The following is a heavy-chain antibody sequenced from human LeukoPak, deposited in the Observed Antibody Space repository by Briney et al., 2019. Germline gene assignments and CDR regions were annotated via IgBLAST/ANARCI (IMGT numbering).Heavy chain of an antibody. Sequence: ASVTVSCKASGYTFTSYGISWVRQAPGQGLEWMGWISAYNGNTNYAQKLQGRVTMTTDTSTSTAYMELRSLRSDDTAVYYCARDWLGIVGATLFDYWGQGTLVTVSS. CDR2: ISAYNGNT. V-gene: IGHV1-18*01. J-gene: IGHJ4*02. CDR3: ARDWLGIVGATLFDY. D-gene: IGHD1-26*01. CDR1: GYTFTSYG.